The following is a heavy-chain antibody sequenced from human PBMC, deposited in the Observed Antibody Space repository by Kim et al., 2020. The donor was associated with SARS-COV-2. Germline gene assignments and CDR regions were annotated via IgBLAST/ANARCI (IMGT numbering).Heavy chain of an antibody. CDR3: AKDIRGGYCSGGSCKHVLPTRWFDP. J-gene: IGHJ5*02. CDR1: GFTFSSYA. V-gene: IGHV3-23*01. D-gene: IGHD2-15*01. Sequence: GGSLRLSCAASGFTFSSYAMSWVRQAPGKGLEWVSAISGSGGSTYYTDSVKGRFTISRDNSKNTLYLQMNSLRAEDTAVYYCAKDIRGGYCSGGSCKHVLPTRWFDPWGQGTLVTVSS. CDR2: ISGSGGST.